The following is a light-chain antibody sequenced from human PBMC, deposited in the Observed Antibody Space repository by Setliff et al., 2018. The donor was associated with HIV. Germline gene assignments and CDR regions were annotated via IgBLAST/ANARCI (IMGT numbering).Light chain of an antibody. Sequence: QSVLAQPRPVSGSPGQSVTISCTGTNSDVGRYNYVSWYQQHPGKAPKLMIYDVSKRPSGVPDRFSGSKSGNTASLTISGLQAEDEADFYCCSYAGTYTYVFGTGTKVTVL. V-gene: IGLV2-11*01. CDR3: CSYAGTYTYV. CDR2: DVS. CDR1: NSDVGRYNY. J-gene: IGLJ1*01.